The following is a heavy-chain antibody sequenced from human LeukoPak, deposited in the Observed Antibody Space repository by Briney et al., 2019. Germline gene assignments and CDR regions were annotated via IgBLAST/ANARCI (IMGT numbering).Heavy chain of an antibody. Sequence: GGSLRLSCAASGFTFNSYWMHWFRQAPGKGLVWVSRINSDGSSTSYADSVKGRFTISRDNAKNTLYLQMNSLGVEDTAVYYCANYYYYNSGYFDYWGQGTLVTVSS. V-gene: IGHV3-74*01. J-gene: IGHJ4*02. D-gene: IGHD3-22*01. CDR1: GFTFNSYW. CDR3: ANYYYYNSGYFDY. CDR2: INSDGSST.